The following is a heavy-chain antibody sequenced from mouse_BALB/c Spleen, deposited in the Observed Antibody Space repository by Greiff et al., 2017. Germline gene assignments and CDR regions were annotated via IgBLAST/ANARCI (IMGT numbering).Heavy chain of an antibody. CDR3: ARGDGYPAMDY. CDR1: GFNIKDTY. Sequence: EVQLVESGAELVKPGASVKLSCTASGFNIKDTYMHWVKQRPEQGLEWIGRIDPANGNTKYDPKFQGKATITADTSSNTAYLQLSSLTSEDTAVYYCARGDGYPAMDYWGQGTSVTVSS. D-gene: IGHD2-3*01. J-gene: IGHJ4*01. CDR2: IDPANGNT. V-gene: IGHV14-3*02.